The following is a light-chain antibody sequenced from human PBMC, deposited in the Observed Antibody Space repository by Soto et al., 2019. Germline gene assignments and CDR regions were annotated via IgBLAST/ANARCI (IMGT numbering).Light chain of an antibody. CDR2: GAS. J-gene: IGKJ5*01. Sequence: EIVLTQSPATLSLSPGERATLSCRASQSVSSYLAWYQQKPGQAPRLLIYGASSRATGIPDRFSGSGSGTDFTLTISRLEPEDFAVYYCQQYGSSPITFGQGTRLRL. CDR1: QSVSSY. V-gene: IGKV3-20*01. CDR3: QQYGSSPIT.